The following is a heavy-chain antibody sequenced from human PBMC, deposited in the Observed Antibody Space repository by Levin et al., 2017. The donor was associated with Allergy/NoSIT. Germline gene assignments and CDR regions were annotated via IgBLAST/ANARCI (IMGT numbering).Heavy chain of an antibody. J-gene: IGHJ3*02. CDR1: GGTFSTHG. CDR2: IIPMFGTT. CDR3: TREGAPGGTYPDEAFDI. Sequence: SVKVSCKTSGGTFSTHGISWVRQAPGQGLEWMGGIIPMFGTTNYAQKFQDRVVITADESTSTAYMELITLRSEDRAIYYCTREGAPGGTYPDEAFDIWGQGTMVTVSS. D-gene: IGHD1-26*01. V-gene: IGHV1-69*13.